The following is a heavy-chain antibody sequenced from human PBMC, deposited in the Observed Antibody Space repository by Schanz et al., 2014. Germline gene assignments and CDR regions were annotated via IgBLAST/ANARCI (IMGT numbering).Heavy chain of an antibody. CDR3: ARGREEASRSDYYFLLDV. D-gene: IGHD6-13*01. J-gene: IGHJ6*01. CDR2: GHYTGST. CDR1: GGSFSTYY. Sequence: QVQLQESGPGLVKPSETLSLTCTVSGGSFSTYYWNWIRQPPGQGLECIGSGHYTGSTHYNESLRGGVTIPVDAPKKKASKKLASVTAADTAVYYCARGREEASRSDYYFLLDVWGQGTTVIVSS. V-gene: IGHV4-59*12.